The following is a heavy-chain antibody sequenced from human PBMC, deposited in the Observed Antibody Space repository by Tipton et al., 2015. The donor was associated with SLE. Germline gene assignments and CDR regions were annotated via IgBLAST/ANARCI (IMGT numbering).Heavy chain of an antibody. Sequence: TLSLTCTVSGGSISGYYWYWIRQPAGKGLEWVGRVYSSGKTIYNPSLKSRVTMSVETPRNQFSLRLDSVTAADTAVYYCAGDVDWWAFDDWGQGTLVTVPS. D-gene: IGHD2-8*02. CDR3: AGDVDWWAFDD. J-gene: IGHJ4*02. CDR2: VYSSGKT. V-gene: IGHV4-4*07. CDR1: GGSISGYY.